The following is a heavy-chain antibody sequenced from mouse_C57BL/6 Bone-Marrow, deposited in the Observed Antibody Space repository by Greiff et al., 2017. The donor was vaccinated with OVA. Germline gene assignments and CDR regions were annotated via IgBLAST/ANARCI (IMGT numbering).Heavy chain of an antibody. D-gene: IGHD4-1*01. J-gene: IGHJ4*01. CDR2: ISSGSSTI. CDR1: GFTFSDYG. V-gene: IGHV5-17*01. CDR3: AKLTCAMDY. Sequence: EVMLVESGGGLVKPGGSLKLSCAASGFTFSDYGMHWVRQAPEKGLEWVAYISSGSSTIYYADTVKGRFTISRDNAKNTLFLQMTSLRAEDTAMYYCAKLTCAMDYWGQGTSVTVSS.